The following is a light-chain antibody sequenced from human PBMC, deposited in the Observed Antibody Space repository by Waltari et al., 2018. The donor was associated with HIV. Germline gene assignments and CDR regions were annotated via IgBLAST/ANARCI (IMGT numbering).Light chain of an antibody. CDR2: RAS. CDR3: QQYNSDPS. V-gene: IGKV1-5*03. CDR1: ESISKW. Sequence: DIHMTQSPSTLSAFVGDRVTITCRANESISKWLAWYQQKPGKAPKVLIHRASTLEIGVSSRFSGSGSGTEFTLIIDSLEPDDFATYYCQQYNSDPSFGQGKRLE. J-gene: IGKJ5*01.